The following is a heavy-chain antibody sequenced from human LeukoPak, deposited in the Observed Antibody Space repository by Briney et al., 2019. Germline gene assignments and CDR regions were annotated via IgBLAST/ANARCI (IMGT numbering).Heavy chain of an antibody. CDR1: GFFFNSYE. D-gene: IGHD6-13*01. V-gene: IGHV3-48*03. Sequence: PGGSLRLSCAASGFFFNSYEMNWVRQAPGKGLEWVSYISGSGSTIYYADSVKGRFTISRDNAKNSLYLQMNSLRAEDTAIYYCARDKVGSSWYRVAPNYFDYWGQGTLVTVSS. CDR3: ARDKVGSSWYRVAPNYFDY. CDR2: ISGSGSTI. J-gene: IGHJ4*02.